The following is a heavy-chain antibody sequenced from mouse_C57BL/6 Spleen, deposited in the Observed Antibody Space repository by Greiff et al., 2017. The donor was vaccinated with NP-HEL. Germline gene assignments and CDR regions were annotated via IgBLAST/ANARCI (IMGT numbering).Heavy chain of an antibody. Sequence: EVQLVESGGGLVKPGGSLKLSCAASGFTFSSYAMSWVRQTPEKRLEWVATISDGGSYTYYPDNVKGRFTISRDNAKNNLYLQMSHLKSEDTAMYYGARGRDYYYGSSHWYFDVWGTGTTVTVSS. V-gene: IGHV5-4*01. CDR1: GFTFSSYA. D-gene: IGHD1-1*01. CDR2: ISDGGSYT. CDR3: ARGRDYYYGSSHWYFDV. J-gene: IGHJ1*03.